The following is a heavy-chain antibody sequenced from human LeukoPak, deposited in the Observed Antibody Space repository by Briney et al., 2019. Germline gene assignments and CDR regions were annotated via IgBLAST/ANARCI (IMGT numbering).Heavy chain of an antibody. V-gene: IGHV3-23*01. CDR3: ARQSPPVAVAGQFDY. CDR1: GFTFGSYA. Sequence: PGGSLRLSCAASGFTFGSYAMSWARQAPGKGLEWVSAISGSGGSTYYADSVKGRFTISRDNSKNTLYLQMNSLRAEDTAVYYCARQSPPVAVAGQFDYWGQGTLVTVSS. D-gene: IGHD6-19*01. J-gene: IGHJ4*02. CDR2: ISGSGGST.